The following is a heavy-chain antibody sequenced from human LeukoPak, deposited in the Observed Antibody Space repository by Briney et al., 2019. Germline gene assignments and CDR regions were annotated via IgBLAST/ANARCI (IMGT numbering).Heavy chain of an antibody. CDR1: GFTFSKYG. D-gene: IGHD3-22*01. Sequence: PGGSLRLSCAASGFTFSKYGMYWVRQAPGKGLVWVSRINSDGSSTSYADSVKGRFTISRDNAKNTLYLQMNSLRAEDTAVYYCARGAHYYDSSGRIGWGGFDIWGQGTMVTVSS. CDR2: INSDGSST. J-gene: IGHJ3*02. CDR3: ARGAHYYDSSGRIGWGGFDI. V-gene: IGHV3-74*01.